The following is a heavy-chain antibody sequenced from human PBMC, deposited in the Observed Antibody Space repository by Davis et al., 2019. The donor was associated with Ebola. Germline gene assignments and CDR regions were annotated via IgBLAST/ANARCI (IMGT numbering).Heavy chain of an antibody. CDR1: GFTFSSYW. D-gene: IGHD4-23*01. J-gene: IGHJ4*02. V-gene: IGHV3-49*04. CDR3: SREYGGNSNY. CDR2: IRSKDYGGTT. Sequence: GESLKISCAASGFTFSSYWMSWVRQAPGKGLEWVGFIRSKDYGGTTEYAASVKGRFSISRDDSKSIAYLQMNSLKTEDTAVYYCSREYGGNSNYWGQGTLVTVSS.